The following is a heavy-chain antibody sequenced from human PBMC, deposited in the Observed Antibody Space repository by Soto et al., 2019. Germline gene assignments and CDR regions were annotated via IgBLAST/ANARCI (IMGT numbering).Heavy chain of an antibody. Sequence: QLQLVESGGGVVQPGRSLRLSCGAAGFTFSGYGMHWVRQAPGKGLEWVAVTSHDGSNKYYADSVKGRFTISRDNSGNTLYLQMNSLRAEDTAVYYCAKSVRYYDSSAYYPLDYWGQGTLVTVSS. CDR1: GFTFSGYG. CDR2: TSHDGSNK. V-gene: IGHV3-30*18. D-gene: IGHD3-22*01. CDR3: AKSVRYYDSSAYYPLDY. J-gene: IGHJ4*02.